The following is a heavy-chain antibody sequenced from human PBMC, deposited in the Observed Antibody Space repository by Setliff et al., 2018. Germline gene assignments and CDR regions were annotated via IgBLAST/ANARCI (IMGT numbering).Heavy chain of an antibody. Sequence: PSETLSLTCSVSGGSISSYYWSWIRQPPGKGLEWIGHIYTRGSTNYNPSLQSRVTISVDTAKKQFSLKLNSVTAADTAIYYCARGGGRIRQLGATGVHTFDIWGQGTMVTVSS. CDR1: GGSISSYY. CDR2: IYTRGST. V-gene: IGHV4-4*08. D-gene: IGHD1-1*01. CDR3: ARGGGRIRQLGATGVHTFDI. J-gene: IGHJ3*02.